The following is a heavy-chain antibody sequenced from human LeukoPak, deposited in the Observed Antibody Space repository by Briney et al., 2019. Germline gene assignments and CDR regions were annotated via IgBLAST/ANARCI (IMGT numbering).Heavy chain of an antibody. J-gene: IGHJ3*01. CDR2: SNTDGTI. Sequence: PGGSLRPSCAASGFTFSYYSMNWVRQAPGKGLEWISYSNTDGTISYADSVKGRFTVSRDNAENSLYLQMNSLRDEDAAVYFCVRDRDYAFDFWGQGTMVTVSS. V-gene: IGHV3-48*02. CDR1: GFTFSYYS. CDR3: VRDRDYAFDF.